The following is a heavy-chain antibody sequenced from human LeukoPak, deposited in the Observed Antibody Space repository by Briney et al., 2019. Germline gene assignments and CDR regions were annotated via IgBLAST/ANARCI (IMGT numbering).Heavy chain of an antibody. CDR3: ARHALATVTDPSFDY. CDR2: IFDSGSI. V-gene: IGHV4-59*08. J-gene: IGHJ4*02. Sequence: SETLSLTCTVSGGSISSYYWSWIRQPPGKGLEWIGFIFDSGSINYNPSLKSRVSISIDTSKNQCSLKLRPVTAADTAVYYCARHALATVTDPSFDYWGQGTLVTVSS. CDR1: GGSISSYY. D-gene: IGHD2-21*02.